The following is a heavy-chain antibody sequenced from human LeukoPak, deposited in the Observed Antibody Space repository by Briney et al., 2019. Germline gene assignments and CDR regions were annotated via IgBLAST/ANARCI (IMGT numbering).Heavy chain of an antibody. D-gene: IGHD6-19*01. CDR1: GGSISSYY. CDR3: ARGGGYSSGWGY. Sequence: SETLSLTCTVSGGSISSYYWSWIRQPPGKGLEWIGYIYYSGSTNYNPSLKSRVSISLDTSKNQFSLMLNSVSAADTAVYYCARGGGYSSGWGYWGQGTLVTVSS. CDR2: IYYSGST. J-gene: IGHJ4*02. V-gene: IGHV4-59*01.